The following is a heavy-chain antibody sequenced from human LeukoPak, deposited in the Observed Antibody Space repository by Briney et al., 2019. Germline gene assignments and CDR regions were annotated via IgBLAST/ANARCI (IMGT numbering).Heavy chain of an antibody. V-gene: IGHV3-30*02. Sequence: GALRLSCAASGFTFSSYGMHWVRQAPGKGLEWVAFIRYDGSNKYYADSVKGRFTISRDNAKNSLYLQMNSLRAEDTALYYCARDSEQLQPPDYWGQGTLVTVSS. D-gene: IGHD6-6*01. CDR3: ARDSEQLQPPDY. J-gene: IGHJ4*02. CDR1: GFTFSSYG. CDR2: IRYDGSNK.